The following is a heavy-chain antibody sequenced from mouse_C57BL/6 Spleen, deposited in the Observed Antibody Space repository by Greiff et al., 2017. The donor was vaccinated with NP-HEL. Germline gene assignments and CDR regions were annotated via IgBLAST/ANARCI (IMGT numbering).Heavy chain of an antibody. J-gene: IGHJ2*01. CDR2: IDPSDSYT. CDR3: ARWVCYCFDY. CDR1: GYTFTSYW. V-gene: IGHV1-69*01. Sequence: QVQLQQPGAELVMPGASVKLSCKASGYTFTSYWMHWVKQRPGQGLEWIGEIDPSDSYTNYNQKFKGKSTLTVDKSSSTAYMQLSSLTSEDSAVYYCARWVCYCFDYWGQGTTLTVSS.